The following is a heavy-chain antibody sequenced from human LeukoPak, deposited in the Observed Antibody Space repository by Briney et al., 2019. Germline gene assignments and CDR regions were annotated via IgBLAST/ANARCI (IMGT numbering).Heavy chain of an antibody. D-gene: IGHD5-24*01. CDR2: IRYDGSNK. V-gene: IGHV3-30*02. Sequence: TGGSLRLSCAASGFTFSSYGMHWVRQAPGKGLEWVAFIRYDGSNKYYADSVKGRFTISRDNSKNTLYLQMNSLRAEDTAVYYCAKGDGLGWVNDAFDIWGQGTMVTVSS. CDR1: GFTFSSYG. J-gene: IGHJ3*02. CDR3: AKGDGLGWVNDAFDI.